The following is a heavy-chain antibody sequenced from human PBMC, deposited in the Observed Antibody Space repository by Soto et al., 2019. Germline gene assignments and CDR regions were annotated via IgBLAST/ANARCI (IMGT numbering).Heavy chain of an antibody. J-gene: IGHJ4*02. Sequence: PSETLSLTCAVSGDSISRSYWWSWVRQLPGKGLEWIGEIYHSGSTIYNPSLQSRVTLSVDKSKNEFSLKMSSVTDADTAVYFCARRHGLDIDAYYWGQG. D-gene: IGHD3-10*01. V-gene: IGHV4-4*02. CDR1: GDSISRSYW. CDR3: ARRHGLDIDAYY. CDR2: IYHSGST.